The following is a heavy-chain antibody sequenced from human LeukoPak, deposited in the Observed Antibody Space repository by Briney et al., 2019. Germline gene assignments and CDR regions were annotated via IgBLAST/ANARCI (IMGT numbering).Heavy chain of an antibody. V-gene: IGHV4-59*01. CDR2: LYNSGNT. D-gene: IGHD1/OR15-1a*01. CDR3: ARGRLTTPNWFGP. Sequence: SETLSLTCTVSGDSISSYYWTWIRQPPGKGLEWLGYLYNSGNTNYNPSLKSRVTMSVDPSKNQFSLRLTSVTAADTAVYYCARGRLTTPNWFGPWGQGILVTVSS. J-gene: IGHJ5*02. CDR1: GDSISSYY.